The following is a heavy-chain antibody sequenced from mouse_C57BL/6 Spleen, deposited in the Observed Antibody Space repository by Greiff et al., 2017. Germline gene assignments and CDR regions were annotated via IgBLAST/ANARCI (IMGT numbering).Heavy chain of an antibody. D-gene: IGHD1-1*01. V-gene: IGHV1-50*01. CDR3: ERWGTAVVATGD. J-gene: IGHJ2*01. CDR2: IDPSDSYT. Sequence: VQLQQPGAELVKPGASVKLSCKASGYTFTSYWMQWVKQRPGQGLEWIGEIDPSDSYTNYNQKFKGKATLTVDTSSSTAYMQLSSLTSEDSAVSYCERWGTAVVATGDWGPGTTLTVAT. CDR1: GYTFTSYW.